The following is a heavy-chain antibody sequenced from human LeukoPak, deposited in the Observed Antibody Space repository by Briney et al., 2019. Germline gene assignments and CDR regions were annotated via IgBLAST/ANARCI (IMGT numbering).Heavy chain of an antibody. Sequence: GGSLRLSCTVSGFTVSSDSMSWVRQAPGKGLEWVSFIYSGGSTHYSDSVKGRFTISRDNSKNTLYLQMNSLRAEDTAVYYCARRAGAYSHPYDYWGQGTLVTVSS. CDR1: GFTVSSDS. J-gene: IGHJ4*02. V-gene: IGHV3-53*01. CDR2: IYSGGST. D-gene: IGHD4/OR15-4a*01. CDR3: ARRAGAYSHPYDY.